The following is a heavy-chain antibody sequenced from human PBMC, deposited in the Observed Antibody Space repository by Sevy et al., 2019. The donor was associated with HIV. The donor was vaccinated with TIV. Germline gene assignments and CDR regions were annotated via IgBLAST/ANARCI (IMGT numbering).Heavy chain of an antibody. CDR3: ARELRFLEWLPYWYFDL. CDR2: INPNSGGT. V-gene: IGHV1-2*02. Sequence: ASVKVSCKATGYTFTGYYIHWVRQAPGQGLEWMGWINPNSGGTNYAQKFQGRVTMTRDTSISTAYMELSRLRSDDTAVYYCARELRFLEWLPYWYFDLWGRGTLVTVSS. J-gene: IGHJ2*01. CDR1: GYTFTGYY. D-gene: IGHD3-3*01.